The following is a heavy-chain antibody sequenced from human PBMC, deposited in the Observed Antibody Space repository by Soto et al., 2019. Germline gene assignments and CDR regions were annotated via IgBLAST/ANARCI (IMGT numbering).Heavy chain of an antibody. CDR3: ARGVHHTDY. J-gene: IGHJ4*02. CDR1: GGTFSSYT. D-gene: IGHD3-10*01. CDR2: IIPILGIA. V-gene: IGHV1-69*02. Sequence: QVQLVQSGAEVKKPGSSVKVSCKASGGTFSSYTISWVRQAPGQGLEWMGRIIPILGIANYAQKFQRRVTSTADKSTSTANTELSSLRSEDTAVYYCARGVHHTDYWGQGTLVTVSS.